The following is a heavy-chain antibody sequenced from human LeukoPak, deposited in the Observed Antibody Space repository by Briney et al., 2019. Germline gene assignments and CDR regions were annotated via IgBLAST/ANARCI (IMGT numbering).Heavy chain of an antibody. CDR2: MNPNSGNT. CDR3: EVAAMEMAFDI. Sequence: ASVKVSCKASGYTFTSYDINWVRQATGQGLEWMGWMNPNSGNTGYAQKFQGRVTMTRNTSISTAYMVLSSLRSEDTAVYYCEVAAMEMAFDIWGQGTMVTVSS. J-gene: IGHJ3*02. CDR1: GYTFTSYD. V-gene: IGHV1-8*01. D-gene: IGHD2-15*01.